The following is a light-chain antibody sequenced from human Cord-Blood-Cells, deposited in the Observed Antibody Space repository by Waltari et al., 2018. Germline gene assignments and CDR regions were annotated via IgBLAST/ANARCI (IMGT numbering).Light chain of an antibody. CDR2: DVS. CDR3: SSYTSSSTYV. CDR1: SSDVGGYNY. V-gene: IGLV2-14*01. Sequence: QSALTQPASVSGSPGQSITISCTGTSSDVGGYNYVSWYQQHPGKAPKLMIYDVSNLPGGGSNRFAGSKSGNTASLTISGLQAEDEADYYCSSYTSSSTYVFGTGTKVTVL. J-gene: IGLJ1*01.